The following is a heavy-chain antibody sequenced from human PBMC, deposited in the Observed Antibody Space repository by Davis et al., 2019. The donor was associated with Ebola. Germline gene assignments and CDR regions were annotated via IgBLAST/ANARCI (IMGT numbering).Heavy chain of an antibody. V-gene: IGHV3-23*01. CDR2: ISGSGGST. CDR3: AREEFITGTQGY. Sequence: PGGSLRLSCAASGFTFSSYAMSWVRQAPGKGLEWVSAISGSGGSTYYADSVKGRFTISRDSSKNTLYLQMKSLRAEDTAPYYCAREEFITGTQGYWGQGTLVTVSS. J-gene: IGHJ4*02. D-gene: IGHD1-7*01. CDR1: GFTFSSYA.